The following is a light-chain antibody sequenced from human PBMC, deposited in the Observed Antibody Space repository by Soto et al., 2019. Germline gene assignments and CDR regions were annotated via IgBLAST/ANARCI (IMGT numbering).Light chain of an antibody. V-gene: IGLV1-51*01. CDR1: SSNIGNTR. CDR3: ETWDASLSVVV. Sequence: SVLTQPRSVSAAPGQKVTISCSGSSSNIGNTRVSWYQQVPGAAPKLLIYDNDKRPSGIPDRFSGSKSGTSATLGITGLQTGDEADYYCETWDASLSVVVFGGGTKLTVL. J-gene: IGLJ2*01. CDR2: DND.